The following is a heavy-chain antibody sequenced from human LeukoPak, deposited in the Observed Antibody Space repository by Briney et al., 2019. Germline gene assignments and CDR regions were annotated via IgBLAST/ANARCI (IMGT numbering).Heavy chain of an antibody. V-gene: IGHV4-4*07. J-gene: IGHJ4*02. CDR1: GVSIRRYY. Sequence: SETLSPTCTVSGVSIRRYYWSWIRQPAGKGLEWIGRFHTSGSTNYNPSLKSRVTMSVDTSKNQFSLKLSSVTAADTAVYSCARDTYYYDSSGYYYFDYWGQGTLVTVSS. D-gene: IGHD3-22*01. CDR3: ARDTYYYDSSGYYYFDY. CDR2: FHTSGST.